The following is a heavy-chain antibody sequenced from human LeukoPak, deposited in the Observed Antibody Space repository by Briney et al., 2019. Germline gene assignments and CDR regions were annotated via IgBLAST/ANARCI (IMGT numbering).Heavy chain of an antibody. V-gene: IGHV3-30*18. J-gene: IGHJ4*02. CDR1: GFTFSSYS. CDR2: ISNDGSNK. Sequence: GRSLRLSCAASGFTFSSYSMRWVRQAPGKGLEWVAAISNDGSNKYYADSVKGRFTISRDNSKNTLYLQMNSLRAEDTAVFYCSKDYYYDSSAFPDYWGQGTLDTVSS. D-gene: IGHD3-22*01. CDR3: SKDYYYDSSAFPDY.